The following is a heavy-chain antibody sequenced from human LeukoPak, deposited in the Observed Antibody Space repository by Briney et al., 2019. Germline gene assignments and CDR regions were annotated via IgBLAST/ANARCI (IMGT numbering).Heavy chain of an antibody. Sequence: GASVKVSCKASGHTFNGYYMHWVRQAPGQGLEWMGWINPNSGVTKYAQKFQGRVTMTRDTSISTAYMELSRLRSDDTAVYYCARGGASETVTTYYYYMDVWGKGTTVTVSS. CDR2: INPNSGVT. CDR3: ARGGASETVTTYYYYMDV. J-gene: IGHJ6*03. D-gene: IGHD4-11*01. V-gene: IGHV1-2*02. CDR1: GHTFNGYY.